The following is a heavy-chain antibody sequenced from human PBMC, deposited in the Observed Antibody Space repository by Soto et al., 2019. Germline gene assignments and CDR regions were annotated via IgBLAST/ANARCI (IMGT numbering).Heavy chain of an antibody. J-gene: IGHJ4*02. V-gene: IGHV1-69*02. CDR2: LIPILGLA. D-gene: IGHD5-12*01. CDR3: ARFKLGDDY. CDR1: GGTFSNST. Sequence: QVQLVQSGAEVRKPGSSVKVSCQASGGTFSNSTVTWVRQAPGQGLEWMGRLIPILGLANYAQKFRGRLTITADKSTTTAYMELRSLRSEDTAMYYCARFKLGDDYWGQETLVTVSS.